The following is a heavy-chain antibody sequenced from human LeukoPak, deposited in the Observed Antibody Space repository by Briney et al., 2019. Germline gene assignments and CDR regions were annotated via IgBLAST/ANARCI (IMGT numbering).Heavy chain of an antibody. CDR1: GGSIRSSYYY. Sequence: PSETLSLTCTVSGGSIRSSYYYWGWIRQPPGKGLEWIGSIYDSGSTYYNPSLKSRVTISVDTSKNQFSLKLNSVTAADTAVYYCARVSTYHDSFDAFGIWGQGTMVTVSS. V-gene: IGHV4-39*01. D-gene: IGHD3-22*01. CDR3: ARVSTYHDSFDAFGI. CDR2: IYDSGST. J-gene: IGHJ3*02.